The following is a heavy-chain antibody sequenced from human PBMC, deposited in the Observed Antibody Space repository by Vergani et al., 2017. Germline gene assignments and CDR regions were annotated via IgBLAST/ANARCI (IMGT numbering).Heavy chain of an antibody. V-gene: IGHV3-23*01. J-gene: IGHJ4*02. D-gene: IGHD1-26*01. Sequence: EVQLLESGGGLVQPGGSLRLSCAASGFTFSSYAMSWVRQAPGKGLEWVSAISGSGGSTYYADSVKGRFTISRDNSKNTLYLQMNSLRAEDTAVYYCAKDWDSGSYSGDYFDYWGQGTLVTVSS. CDR2: ISGSGGST. CDR3: AKDWDSGSYSGDYFDY. CDR1: GFTFSSYA.